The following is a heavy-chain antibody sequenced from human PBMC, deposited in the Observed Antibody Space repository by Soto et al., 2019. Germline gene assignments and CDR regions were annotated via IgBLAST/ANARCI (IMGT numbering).Heavy chain of an antibody. CDR3: ASHVPPEIGNYYYYGMDV. Sequence: PGESLKISCKGSGYSFTSYWIGRVRQMPGKGLEWMGIIYPGDSDTRYSPSFQGQVTISADKSISTAYLQWSSPKASDTAMYYCASHVPPEIGNYYYYGMDVWGQGTTVTVSS. CDR1: GYSFTSYW. CDR2: IYPGDSDT. J-gene: IGHJ6*02. V-gene: IGHV5-51*01. D-gene: IGHD2-2*01.